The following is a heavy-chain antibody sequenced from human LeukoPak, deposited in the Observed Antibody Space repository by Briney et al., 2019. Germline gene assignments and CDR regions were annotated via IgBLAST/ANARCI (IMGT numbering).Heavy chain of an antibody. Sequence: RPSETLSLTCTVSGVSISSSSYYWDWLRQPPGKGLEWIGSLYYSGSTYYNPSLKSRVTISVDTSKNQFSLKLSSVTAADTAVFYCARRSYYDSSAIFDYWGQGTLVTVSS. CDR1: GVSISSSSYY. J-gene: IGHJ4*02. CDR3: ARRSYYDSSAIFDY. V-gene: IGHV4-39*01. CDR2: LYYSGST. D-gene: IGHD3-22*01.